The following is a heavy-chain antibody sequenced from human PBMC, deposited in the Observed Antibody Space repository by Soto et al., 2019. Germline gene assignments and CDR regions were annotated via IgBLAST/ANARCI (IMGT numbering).Heavy chain of an antibody. CDR3: ASAHYGDHAEGFAY. CDR2: IKQDGSEK. D-gene: IGHD4-17*01. CDR1: GFTFSSYW. Sequence: EVQLVESGGGLVQPGGSLRLSCAASGFTFSSYWMSWVRQAPGKGLEWVANIKQDGSEKYYVDSVKGRFTIARDNATNSLDLQMHSLRAEDTGVYYCASAHYGDHAEGFAYWGQGALVTVFS. J-gene: IGHJ4*02. V-gene: IGHV3-7*02.